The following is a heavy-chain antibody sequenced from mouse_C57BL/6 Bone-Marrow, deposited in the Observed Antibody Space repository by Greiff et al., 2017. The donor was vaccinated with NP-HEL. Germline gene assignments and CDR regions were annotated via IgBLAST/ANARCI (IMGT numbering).Heavy chain of an antibody. CDR3: ARDADD. J-gene: IGHJ2*01. V-gene: IGHV1-9*01. CDR2: ILPGSGST. Sequence: QVQLKESGAELMKPGASVSLSCKATGYTFTGYWIEWVKQRPGHGLEWIGEILPGSGSTNYNAKFKGKATFTADTSSNTDYMQLSSLTTEDSAIYYCARDADDWGQGTTLTVSS. CDR1: GYTFTGYW.